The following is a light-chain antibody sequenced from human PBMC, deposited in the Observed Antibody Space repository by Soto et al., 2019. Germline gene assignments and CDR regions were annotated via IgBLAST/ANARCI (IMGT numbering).Light chain of an antibody. J-gene: IGKJ1*01. V-gene: IGKV3-20*01. CDR2: DAS. Sequence: EIMLTQSPGTLCLSPGERATLSCRASQSVISNYLAWYQQKRPGQAPRLLIYDASTRATGVPDRFSGSGSGTDFTLAISRLEPEDAAVYYCQQYGGSSWTFGQGTKVEIK. CDR1: QSVISNY. CDR3: QQYGGSSWT.